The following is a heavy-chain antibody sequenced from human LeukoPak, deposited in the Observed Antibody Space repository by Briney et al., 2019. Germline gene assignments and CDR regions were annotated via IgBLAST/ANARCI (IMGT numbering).Heavy chain of an antibody. CDR2: IYTSGST. CDR1: GGSISSGSYY. D-gene: IGHD1-26*01. J-gene: IGHJ4*02. CDR3: ARYTSGSYKY. Sequence: SETLSLTCTVSGGSISSGSYYWSWIRQPAGKGLGWIGRIYTSGSTNYNPSLKSRVTISVDTSKNQFSLKLSSVTAADTAVYYCARYTSGSYKYWGQGTLVTVSS. V-gene: IGHV4-61*02.